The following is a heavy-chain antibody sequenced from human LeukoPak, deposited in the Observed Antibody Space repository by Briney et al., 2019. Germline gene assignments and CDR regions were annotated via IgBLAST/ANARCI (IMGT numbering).Heavy chain of an antibody. V-gene: IGHV3-23*01. J-gene: IGHJ4*02. D-gene: IGHD6-13*01. CDR1: GFTFSSYA. CDR2: ISGSGGST. CDR3: AKDTKAAAGTPLFDY. Sequence: RGSLRLSCAASGFTFSSYAMSWVRQTPGKGLEWVSGISGSGGSTYYADSVKGRFTISRDNPKNTLYLRMNSLRAEDTAVYYCAKDTKAAAGTPLFDYWGQGTLVTVSS.